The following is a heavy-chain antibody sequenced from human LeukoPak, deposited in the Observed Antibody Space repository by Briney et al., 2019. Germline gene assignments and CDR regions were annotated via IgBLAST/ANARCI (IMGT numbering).Heavy chain of an antibody. CDR1: GYTFTSYG. CDR2: INPNSGGT. Sequence: ASVKVSCKASGYTFTSYGISWVRQAPGQGLEWMGWINPNSGGTNYAQKFQGRVTMTRDTSISTAYMELSRLRSDDTAVYYCASSIAAAGTLFDYWGQGTLVTVSS. V-gene: IGHV1-2*02. CDR3: ASSIAAAGTLFDY. D-gene: IGHD6-13*01. J-gene: IGHJ4*02.